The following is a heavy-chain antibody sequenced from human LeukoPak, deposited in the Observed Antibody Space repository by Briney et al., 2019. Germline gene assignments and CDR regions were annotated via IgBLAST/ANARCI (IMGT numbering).Heavy chain of an antibody. D-gene: IGHD3-10*01. CDR1: GGSISSGGYS. CDR3: ARDRLGTYYYGSGSYYTLGVFDY. Sequence: PSQTLSLTCAVSGGSISSGGYSWSWIRQPPGKGLEWIGYIYHSGSTYYNPSLKSRVTKSVDRSKNQFSLKLGSVTAADTAVYYCARDRLGTYYYGSGSYYTLGVFDYWGQGTLVTVSS. J-gene: IGHJ4*02. V-gene: IGHV4-30-2*01. CDR2: IYHSGST.